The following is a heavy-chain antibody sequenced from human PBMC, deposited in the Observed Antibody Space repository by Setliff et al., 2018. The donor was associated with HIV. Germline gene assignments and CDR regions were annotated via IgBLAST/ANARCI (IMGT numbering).Heavy chain of an antibody. Sequence: RLSCATSGFTFSTYAMNWVRQAPGKGLEWVSVIGGSGVSTYYAESVKGRFIISRDNSKDTMFLQMNSVRAEDTAVYYCAKDGEYYDSSGFSYWGQGTLVTVSS. V-gene: IGHV3-23*01. D-gene: IGHD3-22*01. CDR1: GFTFSTYA. CDR2: IGGSGVST. J-gene: IGHJ4*02. CDR3: AKDGEYYDSSGFSY.